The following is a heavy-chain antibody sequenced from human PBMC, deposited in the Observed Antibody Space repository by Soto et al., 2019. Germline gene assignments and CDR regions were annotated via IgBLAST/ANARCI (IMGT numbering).Heavy chain of an antibody. J-gene: IGHJ6*03. V-gene: IGHV4-34*01. CDR1: GESFSGYY. CDR3: AREGLDADYYYYYMDV. Sequence: PSETLSLTCAVYGESFSGYYWTWIRQPPGKGLEWIGEINHSGSSNYNPSLKSRVSISIDTSENQFSLKLSSVTAADTAVYYCAREGLDADYYYYYMDVWGKGTTVTVSS. CDR2: INHSGSS. D-gene: IGHD3-16*01.